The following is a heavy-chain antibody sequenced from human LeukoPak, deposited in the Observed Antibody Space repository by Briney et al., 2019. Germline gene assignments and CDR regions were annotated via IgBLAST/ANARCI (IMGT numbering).Heavy chain of an antibody. CDR2: INPNSGGT. D-gene: IGHD2-15*01. J-gene: IGHJ3*02. CDR1: GYTFTGYY. V-gene: IGHV1-2*02. CDR3: ARDLRPLIVVVVAATRSDAFDI. Sequence: ASVKVSCKASGYTFTGYYTHWVRQAPGQGLEWMGWINPNSGGTNYAQKFQGRVTMTRDTSISTAYMELSRLRSDDTAVYYCARDLRPLIVVVVAATRSDAFDIWGQGTMVTVSS.